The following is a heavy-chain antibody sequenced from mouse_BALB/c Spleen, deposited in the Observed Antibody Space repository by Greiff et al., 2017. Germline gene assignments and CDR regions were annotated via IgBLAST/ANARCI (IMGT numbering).Heavy chain of an antibody. CDR3: AREMLYYFDY. Sequence: EVMLVESGGGLVKPGGSLKLSCAASGFAFSSYDMSWVRQTPEKRLEWVAYISSGGGSTYYPDTVKGRFTISRDNAKNTLYLQMSSLKSEDTAMYYCAREMLYYFDYWGQGTTLTVSS. J-gene: IGHJ2*01. CDR2: ISSGGGST. V-gene: IGHV5-12-1*01. CDR1: GFAFSSYD.